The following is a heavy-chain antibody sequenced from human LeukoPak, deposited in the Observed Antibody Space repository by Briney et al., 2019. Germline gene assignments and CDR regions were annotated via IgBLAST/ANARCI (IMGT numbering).Heavy chain of an antibody. CDR2: ISYDGSNK. J-gene: IGHJ4*02. Sequence: PGRSLRLSCAASGFTFSSYAMHWVRQAPGKGLEWVAVISYDGSNKYYADSVKGRFTISRDNSKNTLYLQMNSLRAEDTAVYYCARERDDYGGNSVLDYWGQGTLVTVSS. CDR3: ARERDDYGGNSVLDY. CDR1: GFTFSSYA. D-gene: IGHD4-23*01. V-gene: IGHV3-30-3*01.